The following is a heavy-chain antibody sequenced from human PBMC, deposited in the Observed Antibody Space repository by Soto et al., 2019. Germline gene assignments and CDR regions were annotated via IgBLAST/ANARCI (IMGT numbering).Heavy chain of an antibody. CDR2: ISSSGSTI. V-gene: IGHV3-11*01. CDR1: GFTFSDYY. CDR3: ARDPSGGRGYLPNYYFDY. J-gene: IGHJ4*02. Sequence: GGSLRLSCAASGFTFSDYYMSWIRQAPGKGLEWVSYISSSGSTIYYADSVKGRFTISRDNAKNSLYLQMNSLRAEDTAVYYCARDPSGGRGYLPNYYFDYWGQGTLVTVAS. D-gene: IGHD1-1*01.